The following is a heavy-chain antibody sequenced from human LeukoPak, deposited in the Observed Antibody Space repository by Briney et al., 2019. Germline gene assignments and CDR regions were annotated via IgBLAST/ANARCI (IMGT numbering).Heavy chain of an antibody. CDR3: ARQTYYYDSSGYSQAFDI. CDR1: GFTFSNAW. V-gene: IGHV3-69-1*01. J-gene: IGHJ3*02. CDR2: ISSSSTI. D-gene: IGHD3-22*01. Sequence: GGSLRLSCAASGFTFSNAWMSWVRQAPGKGLEWVSYISSSSTIYYADSVKGRFTISRDNAKNSLYLQMNSLRAEDTAVYYCARQTYYYDSSGYSQAFDIWGQGTMVTVSS.